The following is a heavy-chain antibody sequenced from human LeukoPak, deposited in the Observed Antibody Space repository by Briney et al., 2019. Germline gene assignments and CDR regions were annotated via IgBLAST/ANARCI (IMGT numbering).Heavy chain of an antibody. CDR3: ARSYYYGSGRWFDP. Sequence: SGTLPLTCAVYGGSFSGYYWSWIRQPPGKGLEWIGEINHSGSTNYNPSLKSRVTISVDTSKNQFSLKLSSVTAADTAVYYCARSYYYGSGRWFDPWGQGTLVTVSS. D-gene: IGHD3-10*01. CDR2: INHSGST. V-gene: IGHV4-34*01. CDR1: GGSFSGYY. J-gene: IGHJ5*02.